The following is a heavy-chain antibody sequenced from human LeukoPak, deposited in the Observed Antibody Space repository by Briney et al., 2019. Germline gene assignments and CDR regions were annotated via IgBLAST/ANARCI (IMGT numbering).Heavy chain of an antibody. Sequence: GGSLRLSCAASGFTFTNYAMTWVRQAPGKGLEWVSAISDGAGSTYYADFVKGRSTISRDNSKNTLFLQMNSLRAEDTVVYYCATEASIVGAPGDYWGQGTLVTVSS. CDR3: ATEASIVGAPGDY. CDR2: ISDGAGST. CDR1: GFTFTNYA. J-gene: IGHJ4*02. V-gene: IGHV3-23*01. D-gene: IGHD1-26*01.